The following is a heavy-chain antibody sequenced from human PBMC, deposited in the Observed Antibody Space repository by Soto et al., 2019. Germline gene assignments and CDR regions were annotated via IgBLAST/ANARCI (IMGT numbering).Heavy chain of an antibody. Sequence: QLQESGPGLVKPSETLSLTCSVSGASISSYFRCWIRQPPGKGLEWMGCVYDSGNTNYNPSLKSRVTLSLSSSENQFSLKMSSVTAADTAVYYCVSSRAAIYGDAFDVWGQGTMVTVSS. CDR2: VYDSGNT. V-gene: IGHV4-59*03. CDR3: VSSRAAIYGDAFDV. J-gene: IGHJ3*01. CDR1: GASISSYF. D-gene: IGHD2-2*01.